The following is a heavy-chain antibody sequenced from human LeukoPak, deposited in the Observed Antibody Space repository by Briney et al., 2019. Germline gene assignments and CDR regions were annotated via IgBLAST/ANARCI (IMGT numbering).Heavy chain of an antibody. V-gene: IGHV4-59*01. J-gene: IGHJ4*02. Sequence: SETLTLTCTVSGGSFSSYYWSWIRQSPGKGLEWIGYIYYSGSTNYNPSLKSRVTISVDTSKNQFSLKLSSVTAADTAMYYCARFGIANERFDYWGQGTLVTVSS. CDR1: GGSFSSYY. D-gene: IGHD1-1*01. CDR3: ARFGIANERFDY. CDR2: IYYSGST.